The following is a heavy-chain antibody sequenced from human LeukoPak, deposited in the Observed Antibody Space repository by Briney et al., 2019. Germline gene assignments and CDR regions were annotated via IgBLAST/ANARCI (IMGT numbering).Heavy chain of an antibody. J-gene: IGHJ5*02. Sequence: PSETLSLTCTVSGGSISSYYWGWIRQPPGKGLEWIGYIYYSGSTNYNPSLKSRVTISVDTSKNQFSLKLSSVTAADTAVYYCARGVGGYGGFDPWGQGTLVTVSS. CDR3: ARGVGGYGGFDP. CDR2: IYYSGST. D-gene: IGHD4-23*01. V-gene: IGHV4-59*01. CDR1: GGSISSYY.